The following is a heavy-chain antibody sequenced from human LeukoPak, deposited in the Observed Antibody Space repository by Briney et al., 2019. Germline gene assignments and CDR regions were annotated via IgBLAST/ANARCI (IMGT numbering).Heavy chain of an antibody. Sequence: ASVKVSCKASGYTFTSYSFSWVRQAPGQGLEWMGWISAYNGHTHYAQKLEDRGTMTTDTSPTTAYMELRSLRSNDTAVYYCAREKSYYGLDHWGQGTLVTVSS. CDR1: GYTFTSYS. CDR3: AREKSYYGLDH. V-gene: IGHV1-18*01. D-gene: IGHD1-26*01. CDR2: ISAYNGHT. J-gene: IGHJ5*02.